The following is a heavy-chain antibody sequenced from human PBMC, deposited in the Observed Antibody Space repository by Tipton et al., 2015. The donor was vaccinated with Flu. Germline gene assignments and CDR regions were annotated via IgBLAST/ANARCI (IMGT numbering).Heavy chain of an antibody. V-gene: IGHV4-39*07. J-gene: IGHJ3*02. D-gene: IGHD3-22*01. CDR3: ARGDSSGFNHAFDI. CDR2: IYYSGST. Sequence: TLSLTCTVSGGSISSSSYYWGWIRQPPGKGLEWICSIYYSGSTYYNPSLKSRVTISVDTSKNQFSLKLSSVTAADTAVYYCARGDSSGFNHAFDILGQGTMVTVSS. CDR1: GGSISSSSYY.